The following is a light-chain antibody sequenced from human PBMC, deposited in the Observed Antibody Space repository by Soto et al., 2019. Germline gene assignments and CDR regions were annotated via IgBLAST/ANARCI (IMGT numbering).Light chain of an antibody. CDR1: QSISSN. V-gene: IGKV1-39*01. Sequence: DIQMTQSASSLSASVGDRVTITCRARQSISSNLNWHQQKPGKAPKVLIYAASSLQSRVPSRFSGSGSGTDFTLLSSSLQPEDYATYYCQQSYSIPYTFGQGNKLQIK. CDR3: QQSYSIPYT. J-gene: IGKJ2*01. CDR2: AAS.